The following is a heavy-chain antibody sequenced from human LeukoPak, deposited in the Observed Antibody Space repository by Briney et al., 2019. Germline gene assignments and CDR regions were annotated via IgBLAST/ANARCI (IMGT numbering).Heavy chain of an antibody. CDR3: ARIATGGPLD. J-gene: IGHJ4*02. CDR1: RFTFSSYW. V-gene: IGHV3-7*02. CDR2: IKQDGSEK. Sequence: PGGSLRLSCAASRFTFSSYWMSWVRQAPGKGLEWVANIKQDGSEKYYVDSVKGRFTISRDNAKNSLYLQMNSLSVEDTAIYYCARIATGGPLDWGQGTLVIVSS. D-gene: IGHD2-8*02.